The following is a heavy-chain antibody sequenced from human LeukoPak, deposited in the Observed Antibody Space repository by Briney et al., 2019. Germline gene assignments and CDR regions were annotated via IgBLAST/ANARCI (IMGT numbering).Heavy chain of an antibody. CDR3: VKGQNAFDP. D-gene: IGHD2-2*01. CDR2: IKADGSER. V-gene: IGHV3-7*01. Sequence: PGGSLRVSCLDFGSTFGRYWISWVRQTQAKGLEWVANIKADGSERYNGDSVKGRFTISRDNAKSSLYLQMSGLRVDDTGLYYCVKGQNAFDPWGPGTQVTVSS. J-gene: IGHJ5*02. CDR1: GSTFGRYW.